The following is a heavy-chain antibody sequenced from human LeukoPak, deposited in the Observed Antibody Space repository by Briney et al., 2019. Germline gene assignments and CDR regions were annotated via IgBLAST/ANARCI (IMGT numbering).Heavy chain of an antibody. CDR2: INQDGSVK. CDR3: ARNLGSQQFDY. J-gene: IGHJ4*02. V-gene: IGHV3-7*01. Sequence: GGSLRLSCVASGFTFSFHWIDWVRQAPGKGLEWLANINQDGSVKNFVGSVKGRSTISRDNTKNSVSLEINSLRAEDAAVYYCARNLGSQQFDYWGQGTLVTVSS. D-gene: IGHD3-16*01. CDR1: GFTFSFHW.